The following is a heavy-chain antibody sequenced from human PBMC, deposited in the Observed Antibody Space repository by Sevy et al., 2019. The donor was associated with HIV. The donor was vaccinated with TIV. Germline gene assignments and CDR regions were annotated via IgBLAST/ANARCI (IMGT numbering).Heavy chain of an antibody. J-gene: IGHJ6*02. CDR2: ISYDGSNK. CDR3: ARDLIRYYYYGMDV. CDR1: GFTFSSDA. Sequence: GGSLRLSCAASGFTFSSDAMHWVLQAPGKGLEWVAVISYDGSNKYYADSVKGRFTISRDNSKNTLYLQMNSLRAEDTAVYYCARDLIRYYYYGMDVWGQGTTVTVSS. V-gene: IGHV3-30-3*01.